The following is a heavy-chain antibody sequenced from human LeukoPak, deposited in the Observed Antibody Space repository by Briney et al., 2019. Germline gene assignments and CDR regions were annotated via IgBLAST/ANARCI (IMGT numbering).Heavy chain of an antibody. V-gene: IGHV3-7*01. CDR2: IKQDGSEK. J-gene: IGHJ4*02. Sequence: GGSLRLSCAASGFTFSSYWMSWVRQAPGKGLEGVANIKQDGSEKYYVDSVKGRFTISRDNAKNSLYQQRNSLRDEDTAVYYCARDYWYYDSSGYYSLPFDYWGQGTLVTVSS. CDR1: GFTFSSYW. D-gene: IGHD3-22*01. CDR3: ARDYWYYDSSGYYSLPFDY.